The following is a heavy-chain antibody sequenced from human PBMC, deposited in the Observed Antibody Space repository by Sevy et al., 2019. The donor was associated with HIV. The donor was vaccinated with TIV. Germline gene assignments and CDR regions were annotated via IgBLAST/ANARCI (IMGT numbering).Heavy chain of an antibody. CDR1: GFIFNSYS. Sequence: GGSLRLSCAASGFIFNSYSMNWVRQAPGKGLEWVSFISSNSDHIYYADSVRGRFTISRDNAKNSLFLQMNSLRAEDTAVYYCAREHSPSFGLVLSGWFDPWGQGTPVTVSS. CDR2: ISSNSDHI. CDR3: AREHSPSFGLVLSGWFDP. D-gene: IGHD6-19*01. V-gene: IGHV3-21*01. J-gene: IGHJ5*02.